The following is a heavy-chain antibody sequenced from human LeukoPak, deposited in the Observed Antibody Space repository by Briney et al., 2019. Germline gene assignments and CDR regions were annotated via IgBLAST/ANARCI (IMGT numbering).Heavy chain of an antibody. V-gene: IGHV4-34*01. CDR2: INHSGST. CDR1: GGSFSGYH. CDR3: ARGGYDFWSGDWFDP. J-gene: IGHJ5*02. D-gene: IGHD3-3*01. Sequence: PSETLSLTCAVYGGSFSGYHWSWIRQPPGKGLEWIGEINHSGSTNYNPSLKSRVTISVDTSKNQFSLKLSSVTAADTAVYYCARGGYDFWSGDWFDPWGQGTLVTVSS.